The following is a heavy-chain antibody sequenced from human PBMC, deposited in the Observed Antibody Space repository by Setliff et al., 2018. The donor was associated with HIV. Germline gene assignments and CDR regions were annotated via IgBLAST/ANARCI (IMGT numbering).Heavy chain of an antibody. J-gene: IGHJ3*02. CDR3: ARAGGTEDAFDI. Sequence: GSLRLSCAASGFTFSTYTMSWIRQAPGKGLEWVSVIYSGGSTYYAESVKGRFTISRHNSKNTVYLQMNSLRTEDTAVYYCARAGGTEDAFDIWGQGTMVTVS. D-gene: IGHD6-19*01. CDR1: GFTFSTYT. CDR2: IYSGGST. V-gene: IGHV3-53*04.